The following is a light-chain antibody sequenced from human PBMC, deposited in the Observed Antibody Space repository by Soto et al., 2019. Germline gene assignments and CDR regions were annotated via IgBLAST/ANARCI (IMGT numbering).Light chain of an antibody. CDR3: QQRSDRLPIT. Sequence: EIVLTQSPATLSLSPGERATLSCRASQSVRTSLAWYQQKPGQAPRLLIYGASNRATGIPARFSGSGSGTDFTLTISSLEPEDSAVYYCQQRSDRLPITFGQGTRLEIK. V-gene: IGKV3-11*01. CDR1: QSVRTS. J-gene: IGKJ5*01. CDR2: GAS.